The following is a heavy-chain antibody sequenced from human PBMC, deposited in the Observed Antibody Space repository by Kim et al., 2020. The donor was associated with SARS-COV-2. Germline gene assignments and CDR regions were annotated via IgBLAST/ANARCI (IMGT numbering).Heavy chain of an antibody. V-gene: IGHV3-11*06. J-gene: IGHJ5*02. CDR3: ARSSGWYSKIVGWFDP. Sequence: SVKGRFTISRDNAKNSLYLQMNSLRAEDTAVYYCARSSGWYSKIVGWFDPWGQGTLVTVSS. D-gene: IGHD6-19*01.